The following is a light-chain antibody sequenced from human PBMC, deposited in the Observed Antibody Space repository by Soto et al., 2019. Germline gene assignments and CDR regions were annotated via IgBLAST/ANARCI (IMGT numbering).Light chain of an antibody. Sequence: DIQMTQSPSTLSASVGDRVTITCRASQSISSWLAWYQQKPGKAPKVLIYKASSLESGVPSRFSGRGSGTEFTLTISSLQPDDFATYYCQQYNNYRWTFGQGTKVEIK. CDR3: QQYNNYRWT. J-gene: IGKJ1*01. CDR1: QSISSW. CDR2: KAS. V-gene: IGKV1-5*03.